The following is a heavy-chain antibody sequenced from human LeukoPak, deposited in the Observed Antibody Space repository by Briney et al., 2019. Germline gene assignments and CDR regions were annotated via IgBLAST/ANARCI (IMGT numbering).Heavy chain of an antibody. V-gene: IGHV1-69*05. CDR1: GGTFSSYA. Sequence: SVKVSCKASGGTFSSYAISWVRQAPGQGLEWMGRIIPIFGTANYAQKFQGRVTITTDESTSTAYMELSSLRSEDTAVYYCARDLNLARLAEGPDPWGEGPLVTVSS. D-gene: IGHD3-3*02. CDR2: IIPIFGTA. CDR3: ARDLNLARLAEGPDP. J-gene: IGHJ5*02.